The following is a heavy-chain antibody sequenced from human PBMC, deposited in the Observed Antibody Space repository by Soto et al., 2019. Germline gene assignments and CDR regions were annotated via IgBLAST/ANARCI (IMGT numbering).Heavy chain of an antibody. V-gene: IGHV3-23*01. Sequence: PGGSLRLSCVVSGFTFRDYGMAWVRQAPGKGLEWISTISGDASNTHYTDSVQGRFSISRDNSKNTLNLVMNRLRVEDTAIYYCAQDVGIVMFSAWSQGTLVTVSS. J-gene: IGHJ5*02. CDR2: ISGDASNT. CDR3: AQDVGIVMFSA. CDR1: GFTFRDYG. D-gene: IGHD2-21*01.